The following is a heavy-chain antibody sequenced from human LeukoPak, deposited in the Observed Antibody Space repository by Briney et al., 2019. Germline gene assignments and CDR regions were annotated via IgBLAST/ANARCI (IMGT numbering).Heavy chain of an antibody. J-gene: IGHJ4*02. V-gene: IGHV1-3*01. CDR2: INAGNGNT. Sequence: ASVKVSCKASGGTFSSYAISWVRQAPGQGLEWMGWINAGNGNTKYSQKFQGRVTITRDTSASTAYMELSSLRSEDTAVYYCAKAYCGGDCHIIAFDYWGQGTLVTVSS. CDR3: AKAYCGGDCHIIAFDY. D-gene: IGHD2-21*02. CDR1: GGTFSSYA.